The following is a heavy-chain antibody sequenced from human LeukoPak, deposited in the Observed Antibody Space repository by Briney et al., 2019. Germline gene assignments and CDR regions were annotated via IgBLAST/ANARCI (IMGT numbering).Heavy chain of an antibody. CDR2: IYYSGST. CDR3: ARGGYYGSGNDFRFDP. Sequence: SETLSLTCTVSGGSISSSSYYWSWIRQPPGKGLEWIGYIYYSGSTNYNPSLKSRVTISVDTSKNQFSLKLTSVTAADTAVYFCARGGYYGSGNDFRFDPWGQGTLVTVSS. V-gene: IGHV4-61*01. D-gene: IGHD3-10*01. J-gene: IGHJ5*02. CDR1: GGSISSSSYY.